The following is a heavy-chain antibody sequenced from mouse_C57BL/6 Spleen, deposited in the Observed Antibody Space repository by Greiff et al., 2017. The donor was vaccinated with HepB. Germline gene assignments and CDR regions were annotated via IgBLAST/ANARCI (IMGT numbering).Heavy chain of an antibody. Sequence: VQLQQSGAELVRPGASVTLSCKASGYTFTDYEMHWVKQTPVHGLEWIGAIDPETGGTAYNQKFKGKAILTADKSSSTAYMELRSLTSEDSAVYYCTRRGYYSNHEAMDYWGQGTSVTVSS. V-gene: IGHV1-15*01. CDR3: TRRGYYSNHEAMDY. CDR1: GYTFTDYE. CDR2: IDPETGGT. D-gene: IGHD2-5*01. J-gene: IGHJ4*01.